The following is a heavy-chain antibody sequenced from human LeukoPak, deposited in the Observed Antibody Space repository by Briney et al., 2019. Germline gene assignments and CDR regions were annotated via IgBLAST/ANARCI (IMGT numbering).Heavy chain of an antibody. CDR1: GFTFSDAW. D-gene: IGHD6-25*01. V-gene: IGHV3-15*01. CDR3: TTRRQDGC. Sequence: GGSLRLSCVGSGFTFSDAWISWVRQAPGKGLEWVGRIKSKIDGGTIDYAAPVKGRFTISRDDSRNTLYLQMNSLKTGDTAVYYCTTRRQDGCWGQGTLVTVS. J-gene: IGHJ4*02. CDR2: IKSKIDGGTI.